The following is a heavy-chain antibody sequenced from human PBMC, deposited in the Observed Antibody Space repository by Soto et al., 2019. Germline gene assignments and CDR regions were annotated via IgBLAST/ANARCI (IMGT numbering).Heavy chain of an antibody. CDR2: ISSSGATT. Sequence: GGSLRLSCAASGFSFGSYSMNWVRQAPGKGLEWVSFISSSGATTYYADSVKGRFTISRDSAKNSLYLQMNTLRDEDTAVYYCARDQGRIAIFGVVMEGNYFDPWGQGTLVTVSS. CDR1: GFSFGSYS. CDR3: ARDQGRIAIFGVVMEGNYFDP. V-gene: IGHV3-48*02. J-gene: IGHJ5*02. D-gene: IGHD3-3*01.